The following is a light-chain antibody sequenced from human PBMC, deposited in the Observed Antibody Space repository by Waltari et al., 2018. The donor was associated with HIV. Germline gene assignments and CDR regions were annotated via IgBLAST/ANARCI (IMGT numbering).Light chain of an antibody. CDR1: RSDVGAYNY. CDR3: CSYAGSYTLRV. Sequence: QSALTQPRSVSGSPGQSVTISCTGTRSDVGAYNYVSWYQRHPGKAPKLMMYDVSKRPSGVPDRFSGSKSGNTASLTISGLQAEDEADYYCCSYAGSYTLRVFGGGTKLTVL. V-gene: IGLV2-11*01. J-gene: IGLJ2*01. CDR2: DVS.